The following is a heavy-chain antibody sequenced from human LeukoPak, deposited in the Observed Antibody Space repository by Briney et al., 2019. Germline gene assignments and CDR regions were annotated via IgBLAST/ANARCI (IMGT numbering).Heavy chain of an antibody. V-gene: IGHV4-4*07. J-gene: IGHJ4*02. CDR1: GGSISSYY. CDR3: VRDSSSPTHNFDY. D-gene: IGHD6-13*01. CDR2: IYASGSP. Sequence: SETLSLTCSVSGGSISSYYWSWIRQPAGKGLEWIGRIYASGSPNCNPSLKSRVTMSVDTSKNQCSLKVSSVTAADTAVYYCVRDSSSPTHNFDYWGQGTLVTVSS.